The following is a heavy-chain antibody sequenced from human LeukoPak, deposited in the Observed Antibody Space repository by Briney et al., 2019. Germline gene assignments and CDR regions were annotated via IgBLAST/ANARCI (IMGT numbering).Heavy chain of an antibody. CDR3: APIAAAGVDY. CDR2: INPNSAAT. V-gene: IGHV1-2*02. CDR1: GYTFSGYY. J-gene: IGHJ4*02. Sequence: ASVKVSCKASGYTFSGYYMHWVRQAPGQGLEWMGWINPNSAATNYAQKFQGRVTMTSDTSISTAYMELSSMRSEDTAVYYCAPIAAAGVDYWGKGTLVTVSS. D-gene: IGHD6-13*01.